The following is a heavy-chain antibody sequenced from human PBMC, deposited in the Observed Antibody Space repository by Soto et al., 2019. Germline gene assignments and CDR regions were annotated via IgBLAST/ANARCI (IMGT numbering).Heavy chain of an antibody. Sequence: GGSLRLSCAASRSIFGGYGMSWVRQAPGKGLEWVAAINGDGGSTYYADSVKGRFTISRDNSKNTLYLQMNSLRDEDTAVYYCAKVVEMATVRGYFDYWGPGTLVTVSS. CDR2: INGDGGST. D-gene: IGHD4-4*01. CDR1: RSIFGGYG. CDR3: AKVVEMATVRGYFDY. J-gene: IGHJ4*02. V-gene: IGHV3-23*01.